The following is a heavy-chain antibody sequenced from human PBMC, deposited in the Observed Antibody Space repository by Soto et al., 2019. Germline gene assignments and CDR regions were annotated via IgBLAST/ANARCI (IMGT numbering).Heavy chain of an antibody. CDR2: IYTSGST. CDR1: GGSISSYY. D-gene: IGHD1-26*01. CDR3: ARGSGGSSRGVNWFDP. Sequence: LSLTCTVSGGSISSYYWSWIRQPAGKGLEWIGRIYTSGSTNYNPSLKSRVTMSVDTSKNQFSLKLSSVTAADTAVYYCARGSGGSSRGVNWFDPWGQGTLVTVSS. J-gene: IGHJ5*02. V-gene: IGHV4-4*07.